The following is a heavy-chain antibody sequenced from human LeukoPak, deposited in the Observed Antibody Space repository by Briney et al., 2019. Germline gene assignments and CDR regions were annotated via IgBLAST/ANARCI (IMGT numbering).Heavy chain of an antibody. CDR1: GGTFSSHA. V-gene: IGHV1-69*05. Sequence: SVKVSCKASGGTFSSHAISWVRQAPGQGLEWMGGIIPIFGTANYAQKFQGRVTITTDESTSTAYMELSSLRSEDTAVYYCAREGIAARPGAFDIWGQGTMVTVSS. J-gene: IGHJ3*02. CDR2: IIPIFGTA. CDR3: AREGIAARPGAFDI. D-gene: IGHD6-6*01.